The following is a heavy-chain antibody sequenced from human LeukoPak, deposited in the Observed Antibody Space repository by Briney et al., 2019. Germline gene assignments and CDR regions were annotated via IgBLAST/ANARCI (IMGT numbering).Heavy chain of an antibody. CDR2: IIPIFGPA. CDR1: GGTFSCYA. J-gene: IGHJ6*03. Sequence: AVNVSCKACGGTFSCYAISWVRQAAGQGLEWMGGIIPIFGPANYAQKVQGRVTITTDESTSTAYMELSSLRSENTAVYYCARDGQEYYYDSSGYYDYYMDVWAKGPRSPSP. V-gene: IGHV1-69*05. D-gene: IGHD3-22*01. CDR3: ARDGQEYYYDSSGYYDYYMDV.